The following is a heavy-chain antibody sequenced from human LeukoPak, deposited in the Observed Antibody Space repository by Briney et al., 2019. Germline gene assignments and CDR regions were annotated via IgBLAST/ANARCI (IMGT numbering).Heavy chain of an antibody. J-gene: IGHJ5*02. V-gene: IGHV4-34*01. CDR1: GRSFSGYY. CDR2: INHSGST. D-gene: IGHD4-17*01. CDR3: ARADYGDYLPNWFDP. Sequence: PSETLSLTCAVYGRSFSGYYWSWIRQPPGKGREWIGEINHSGSTNYNPSLKSRVTISVDTSKNQFSLKLSSVTAADTAVYYCARADYGDYLPNWFDPWGQGTPVTVSS.